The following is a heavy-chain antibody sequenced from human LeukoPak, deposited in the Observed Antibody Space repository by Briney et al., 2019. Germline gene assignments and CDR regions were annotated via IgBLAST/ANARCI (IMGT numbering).Heavy chain of an antibody. CDR3: AKSSSSYYDSSGYLDY. J-gene: IGHJ4*02. V-gene: IGHV3-48*01. Sequence: PGGPLRLSCAASGFTFSSYSMNWVRQAPGKGLEWVSYISSSTTTIYYADSVKGRFIICRDNAKNALYVQMNSLRAEGTAVYYWAKSSSSYYDSSGYLDYWGRGTLVTVSS. CDR1: GFTFSSYS. CDR2: ISSSTTTI. D-gene: IGHD3-22*01.